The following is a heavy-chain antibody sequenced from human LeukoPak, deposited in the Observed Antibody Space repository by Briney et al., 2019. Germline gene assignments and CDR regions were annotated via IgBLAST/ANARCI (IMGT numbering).Heavy chain of an antibody. D-gene: IGHD2-2*01. CDR3: ARSPPIYCSSTTCPFDS. Sequence: GGSLRLSCAASGFTFNSYAMSWVRQAPGKGLEWLSAISGSGGSTYYADSVKGRFTISRDSSKSTLYLQMNSLRAGDTAVYYCARSPPIYCSSTTCPFDSWGQGTLVTVSS. V-gene: IGHV3-23*01. CDR2: ISGSGGST. CDR1: GFTFNSYA. J-gene: IGHJ4*02.